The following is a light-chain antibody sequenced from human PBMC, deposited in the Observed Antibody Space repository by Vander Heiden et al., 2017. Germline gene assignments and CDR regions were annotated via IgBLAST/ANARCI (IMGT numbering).Light chain of an antibody. CDR3: AAWDDSLNGPV. V-gene: IGLV1-44*01. CDR1: SSNIGSNT. Sequence: SLLSPPPSPSPPPPLRVTITCAGGSSNIGSNTVSWYQQLPGTAPKRLIYSNNQRPSGVPDRFSGSKSGTSASLAISGLQSEDEADYYCAAWDDSLNGPVFGGGTKLTVL. CDR2: SNN. J-gene: IGLJ2*01.